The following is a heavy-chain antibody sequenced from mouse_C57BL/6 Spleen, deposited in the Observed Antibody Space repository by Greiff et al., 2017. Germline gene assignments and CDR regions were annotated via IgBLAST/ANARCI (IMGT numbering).Heavy chain of an antibody. V-gene: IGHV7-3*01. J-gene: IGHJ4*01. Sequence: EVKLMESGGGLVQPGGSLSLSCAASGFTFTDYYMSWVRQPPGKALEWLGFIRNKANGYTTEYSASVKGRFTISRDNSQSILYLQMNALRAEDSATYYCARHYYGSSPKAMDYWGQGTSVTVSS. D-gene: IGHD1-1*01. CDR1: GFTFTDYY. CDR2: IRNKANGYTT. CDR3: ARHYYGSSPKAMDY.